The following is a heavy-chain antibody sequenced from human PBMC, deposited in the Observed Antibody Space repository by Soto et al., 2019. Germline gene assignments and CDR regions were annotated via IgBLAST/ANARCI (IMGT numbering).Heavy chain of an antibody. CDR2: ISNRGSP. Sequence: EVHLLESGGGLVQPGGSLTLSCAGSGFAFHTYDMTWVRQAPGKRLEWVSMISNRGSPYYSGSVRGRFTISRDNSNSILYLQMNSLRSDDTAIYFCAKHWGTPAPDDYWGQGTLVTVSS. CDR1: GFAFHTYD. J-gene: IGHJ4*02. V-gene: IGHV3-23*01. D-gene: IGHD6-13*01. CDR3: AKHWGTPAPDDY.